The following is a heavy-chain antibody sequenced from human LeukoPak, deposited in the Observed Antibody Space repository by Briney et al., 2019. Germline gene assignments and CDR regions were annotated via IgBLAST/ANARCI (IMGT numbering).Heavy chain of an antibody. CDR1: GGSISGYY. Sequence: SETLSLTCTVSGGSISGYYWNWIRQPPGMGLEWIGYVYYGGSTDYNPSLKSRPTISQDTPQNQVSLKLTSVTPEDTAVYYCARGLRGVAPWDSWGQGALVTVSS. D-gene: IGHD3-10*01. CDR3: ARGLRGVAPWDS. J-gene: IGHJ4*02. CDR2: VYYGGST. V-gene: IGHV4-59*01.